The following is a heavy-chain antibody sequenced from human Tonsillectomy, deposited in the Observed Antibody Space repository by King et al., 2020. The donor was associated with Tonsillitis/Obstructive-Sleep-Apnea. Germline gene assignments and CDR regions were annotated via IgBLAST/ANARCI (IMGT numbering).Heavy chain of an antibody. CDR3: ASSRDSSSYSCHY. J-gene: IGHJ4*02. Sequence: QLQESGPGLVKPSETLSLTCTVSGGSITSSSYYWGWIRQPPGEGLEWIGNIYYSGSTHYNPPLKSRATISVDTSKNQFSLKLSSVTAADTAVYYCASSRDSSSYSCHYWGQGTLVTVSS. CDR1: GGSITSSSYY. V-gene: IGHV4-39*01. D-gene: IGHD3-22*01. CDR2: IYYSGST.